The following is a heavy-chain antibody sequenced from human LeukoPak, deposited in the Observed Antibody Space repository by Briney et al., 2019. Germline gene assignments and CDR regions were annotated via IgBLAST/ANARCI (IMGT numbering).Heavy chain of an antibody. CDR2: IYTSGTT. J-gene: IGHJ6*02. CDR1: GGSISSYY. Sequence: SETLSLTCTVSGGSISSYYWTWIRQPAGKGLEWIGRIYTSGTTNYNPSLKSRVTMSVDTSKNQFSLKLSSVTAADTAVYYCAREMTTVTTSGYYYYYYAMDVWGQGTTVTVSS. V-gene: IGHV4-4*07. D-gene: IGHD4-11*01. CDR3: AREMTTVTTSGYYYYYYAMDV.